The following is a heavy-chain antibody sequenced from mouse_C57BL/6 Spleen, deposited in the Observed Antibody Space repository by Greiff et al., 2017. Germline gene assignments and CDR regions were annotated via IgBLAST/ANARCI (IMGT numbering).Heavy chain of an antibody. V-gene: IGHV3-6*01. CDR3: ARAYDGYYVWFAY. D-gene: IGHD2-3*01. Sequence: ESGPGLVKPSQSLSLTCSVTGYSITSGYYWNWIRQFPGNKLEWMGYISYDGSNNYNPSLKNRISITRDTSKNQFFLKLNSVTTEDTATYYCARAYDGYYVWFAYWGQGTLVTVSA. CDR2: ISYDGSN. CDR1: GYSITSGYY. J-gene: IGHJ3*01.